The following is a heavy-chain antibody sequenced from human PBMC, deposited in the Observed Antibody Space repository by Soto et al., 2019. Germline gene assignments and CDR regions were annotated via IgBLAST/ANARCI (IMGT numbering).Heavy chain of an antibody. CDR3: ATPDLLFDY. CDR2: ISGKGGST. V-gene: IGHV3-23*01. CDR1: GFTCSSDA. Sequence: PGGSLRLSCAASGFTCSSDAMSWVRQAPGKGLDWVSAISGKGGSTYYSDSVKGRFTISREISKNTLYLQMNSLRAEDTAVYYCATPDLLFDYWGKGTLVTGSS. J-gene: IGHJ4*02.